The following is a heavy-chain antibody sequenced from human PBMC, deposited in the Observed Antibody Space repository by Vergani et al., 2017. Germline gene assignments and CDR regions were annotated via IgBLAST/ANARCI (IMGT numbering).Heavy chain of an antibody. D-gene: IGHD3-22*01. V-gene: IGHV3-23*01. CDR1: GFTFSTYA. CDR3: AGPQGTSAYYDGGFDY. J-gene: IGHJ4*02. Sequence: EVQLLESGGGLVQPGGSLRLSCAASGFTFSTYAMTWVRQAPGKGLEWVSTISSDGGSTYYADSVKGRITISRDNSKNTLSLQMNSLTAEDTAIYYCAGPQGTSAYYDGGFDYWGQGILVTVSS. CDR2: ISSDGGST.